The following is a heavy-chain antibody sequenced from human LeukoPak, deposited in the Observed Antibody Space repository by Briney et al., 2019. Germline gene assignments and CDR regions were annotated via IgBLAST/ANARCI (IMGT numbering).Heavy chain of an antibody. CDR2: ISGSGGGT. CDR3: ARGTDSGYDSTGSFDY. J-gene: IGHJ4*02. D-gene: IGHD5-12*01. CDR1: GFTFTSHA. V-gene: IGHV3-23*01. Sequence: GGSLRLSCAASGFTFTSHAMTWVRQAPGEGLEWVSTISGSGGGTYSADSVKGRFTISRDNAKNSLYLQMNSLRDDDTAVYYCARGTDSGYDSTGSFDYWGQGALVTVSS.